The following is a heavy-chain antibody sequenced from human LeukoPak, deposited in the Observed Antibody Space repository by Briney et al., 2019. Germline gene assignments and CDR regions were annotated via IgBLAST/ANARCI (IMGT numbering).Heavy chain of an antibody. CDR3: ARGLEWLALRFLEWFPTYYFDY. CDR1: GGSFSGSY. Sequence: PSETLSLTCAVYGGSFSGSYWSWIRQPPGKGLEWIGEINHSGSTNYNPSLKSRVTISVDTSKNQFSQKLSSVAAADTAVYSCARGLEWLALRFLEWFPTYYFDYWGEGTLVTVSS. CDR2: INHSGST. D-gene: IGHD3-3*01. V-gene: IGHV4-34*01. J-gene: IGHJ4*02.